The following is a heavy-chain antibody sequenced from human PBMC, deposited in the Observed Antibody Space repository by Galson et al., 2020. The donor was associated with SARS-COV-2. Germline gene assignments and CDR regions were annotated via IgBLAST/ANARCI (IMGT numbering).Heavy chain of an antibody. CDR2: INHSGST. CDR3: ARDFEYSSSSSPTGFDY. Sequence: SETLSLTCAVYGGSFSGYYWSWIRQPPGKGLEWIGEINHSGSTNYNPSLKSRVTISVDTSKNQFSLKLSSVTAADTAVYYCARDFEYSSSSSPTGFDYWGQGTLVSVSS. V-gene: IGHV4-34*01. D-gene: IGHD6-6*01. J-gene: IGHJ4*02. CDR1: GGSFSGYY.